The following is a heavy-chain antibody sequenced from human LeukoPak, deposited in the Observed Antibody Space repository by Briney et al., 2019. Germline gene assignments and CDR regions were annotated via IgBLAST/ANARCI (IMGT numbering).Heavy chain of an antibody. CDR2: IYYSGST. CDR1: GGSISSYY. J-gene: IGHJ3*02. Sequence: SETLSLTCTVSGGSISSYYWSWIRQPPGKGLEWIGYIYYSGSTNYNPSLKSRVTISVDTSKNQFSLKLGPVTAADTAVYYCARESNYDSSGYYYPTDAFDIWGQGTMVTVSS. D-gene: IGHD3-22*01. V-gene: IGHV4-59*01. CDR3: ARESNYDSSGYYYPTDAFDI.